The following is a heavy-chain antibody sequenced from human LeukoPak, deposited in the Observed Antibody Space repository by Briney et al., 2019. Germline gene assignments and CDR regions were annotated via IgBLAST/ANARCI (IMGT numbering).Heavy chain of an antibody. V-gene: IGHV1-46*01. CDR1: GYTFTSYY. CDR2: INPSGGST. D-gene: IGHD2-2*01. Sequence: GASVKVSCKASGYTFTSYYMHWVRQAPGQGLEWMGIINPSGGSTSYAQKFQGRVTMTRDMSTSTVYMGLSSLRSEDTAVYYCAIDEGYCSSTSCYLVSWGQGTLVTVSS. CDR3: AIDEGYCSSTSCYLVS. J-gene: IGHJ5*02.